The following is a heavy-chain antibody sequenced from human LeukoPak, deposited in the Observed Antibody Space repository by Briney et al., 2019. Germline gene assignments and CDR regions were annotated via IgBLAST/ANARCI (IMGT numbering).Heavy chain of an antibody. V-gene: IGHV3-7*01. CDR2: IKQDGSEK. CDR1: GFTFSSYW. Sequence: GGSLRLSCAASGFTFSSYWMSWVRQAPGKGREWVANIKQDGSEKYYVDSVKGRFTISRDNAKNSLYLKMNSLRGEDTAVYYCARETYSSGWYYFDYWGQGTLVTVSS. J-gene: IGHJ4*02. D-gene: IGHD6-19*01. CDR3: ARETYSSGWYYFDY.